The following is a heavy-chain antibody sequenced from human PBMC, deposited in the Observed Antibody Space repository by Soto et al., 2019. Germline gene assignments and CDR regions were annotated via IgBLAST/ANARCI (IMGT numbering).Heavy chain of an antibody. V-gene: IGHV1-2*02. Sequence: QVQLVQSGAEVKKPGASVNVSCKASGYTFTVYYMHWVRQAPGQGLEWMGWINPKSGGTMYPQKFQGRVTMTWDTSISTAYMALTRLSSDDTAVYYCARDLAKGGGSAGFAYWGQGTLVTVSS. CDR1: GYTFTVYY. CDR3: ARDLAKGGGSAGFAY. D-gene: IGHD1-26*01. CDR2: INPKSGGT. J-gene: IGHJ4*02.